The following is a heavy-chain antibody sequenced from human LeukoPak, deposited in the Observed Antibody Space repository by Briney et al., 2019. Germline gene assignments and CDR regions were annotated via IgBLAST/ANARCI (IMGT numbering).Heavy chain of an antibody. CDR2: IYSSGST. CDR1: GASISVYY. J-gene: IGHJ5*02. D-gene: IGHD5-18*01. Sequence: SETLSLTCTVSGASISVYYWSWIRQPAGKGLEWIGRIYSSGSTNYSPSLKSRVTMSIDTSKNQFSLKLRSVTAADTAVYYCAREYSYENWFDPWGQGTLVTVSS. CDR3: AREYSYENWFDP. V-gene: IGHV4-4*07.